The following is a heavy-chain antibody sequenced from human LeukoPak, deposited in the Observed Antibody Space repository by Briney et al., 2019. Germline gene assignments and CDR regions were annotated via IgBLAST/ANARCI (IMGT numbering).Heavy chain of an antibody. CDR1: GFTFSSYG. Sequence: PGGSLRLSCAVSGFTFSSYGMHWVRQAPGRGLEWVAVIWYDGSNKYCADSVKGRFTISRDNSKNTLYLQVNSLRAEDTAVYYCARARNDYDSSGFSALDLWGQGTLVTVSS. D-gene: IGHD3-22*01. J-gene: IGHJ5*02. V-gene: IGHV3-33*01. CDR2: IWYDGSNK. CDR3: ARARNDYDSSGFSALDL.